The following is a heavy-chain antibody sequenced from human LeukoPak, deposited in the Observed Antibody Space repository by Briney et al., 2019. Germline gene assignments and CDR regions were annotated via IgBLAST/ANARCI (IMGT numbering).Heavy chain of an antibody. CDR2: IGTAGDT. J-gene: IGHJ5*02. CDR1: GVIFSNYD. CDR3: AREARIAVAGTGPLDP. V-gene: IGHV3-13*01. D-gene: IGHD6-19*01. Sequence: PGGSLRLSCAASGVIFSNYDMHWVRQAAGKGLEWVSGIGTAGDTYHPGSVKGRFTISRDNSKNTLYLQMNSLRAEDTAVYYCAREARIAVAGTGPLDPWGQGTLVTVSS.